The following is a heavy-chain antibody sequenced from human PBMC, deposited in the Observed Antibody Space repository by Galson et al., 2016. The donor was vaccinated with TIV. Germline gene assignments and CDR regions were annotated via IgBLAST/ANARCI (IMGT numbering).Heavy chain of an antibody. CDR3: TRGRFASGSYYNNGFDY. CDR1: GGSFRGYY. D-gene: IGHD3-10*01. V-gene: IGHV4-34*01. Sequence: ATLSLTCGVSGGSFRGYYWTWIRLPPGKGLEWIGEIDDAGSTNSVPSLKSRLTMSVDTSTNRFTLQLTSVTAADSGIYDCTRGRFASGSYYNNGFDYWGQGTPVTVSS. J-gene: IGHJ4*02. CDR2: IDDAGST.